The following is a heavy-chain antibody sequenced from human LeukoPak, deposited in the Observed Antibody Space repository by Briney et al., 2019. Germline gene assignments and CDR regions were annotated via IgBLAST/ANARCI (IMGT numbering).Heavy chain of an antibody. CDR1: GGSTRSYY. Sequence: SETLSLTCTVSGGSTRSYYWSWIRQPPGKGLEWIGYIYYSGNTYYNPSLKSRVTISVDTSKNQFSLKLSSVTAADTAVYYCARQQPASDLWGRGTLVTVSS. D-gene: IGHD2-2*01. CDR2: IYYSGNT. J-gene: IGHJ2*01. V-gene: IGHV4-59*08. CDR3: ARQQPASDL.